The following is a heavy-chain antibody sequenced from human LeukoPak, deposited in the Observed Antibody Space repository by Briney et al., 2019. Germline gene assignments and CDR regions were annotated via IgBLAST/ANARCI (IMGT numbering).Heavy chain of an antibody. D-gene: IGHD3-3*01. CDR2: IWYDGSNK. CDR1: GFSLSSYA. V-gene: IGHV3-33*06. Sequence: QSGGSLRLSCAASGFSLSSYAMSWVREAPGKGLEWVAVIWYDGSNKYYADSVKGRFIISRVNSKNTLYLQMNSLRAEDTAVYYCAKDRSPDSAIFGVVASPFDYWGQGTLVTVSS. CDR3: AKDRSPDSAIFGVVASPFDY. J-gene: IGHJ4*02.